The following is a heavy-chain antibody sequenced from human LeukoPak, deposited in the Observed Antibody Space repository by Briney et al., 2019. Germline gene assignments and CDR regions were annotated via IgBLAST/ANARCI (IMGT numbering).Heavy chain of an antibody. CDR1: GYTFTSYG. J-gene: IGHJ3*02. D-gene: IGHD4-17*01. V-gene: IGHV1-18*01. CDR3: AKGTYGDYVKDAFDI. CDR2: VSAYNGNT. Sequence: ASVKVSCKASGYTFTSYGISWVRQAPGQGLEWMGWVSAYNGNTNYAQKLQGRVTMTTDTSTSTAYMELRSLRSDDTAVYYCAKGTYGDYVKDAFDIWGQGTMVTVSS.